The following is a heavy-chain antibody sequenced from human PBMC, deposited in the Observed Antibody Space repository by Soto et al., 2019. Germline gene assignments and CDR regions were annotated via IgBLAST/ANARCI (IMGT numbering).Heavy chain of an antibody. J-gene: IGHJ4*02. D-gene: IGHD3-22*01. CDR1: GYSFGTSG. CDR3: ARAGQYYDSSGYAN. CDR2: ISAYNGNT. Sequence: QVKLVQSGTEVKKPGASVKVSCKASGYSFGTSGISWVRQAPGQGLEWMGWISAYNGNTSYDQKLQDRATMTTDTSTNTAYLELRSLRSDDTAVYYCARAGQYYDSSGYANWGQGTLVTVSS. V-gene: IGHV1-18*01.